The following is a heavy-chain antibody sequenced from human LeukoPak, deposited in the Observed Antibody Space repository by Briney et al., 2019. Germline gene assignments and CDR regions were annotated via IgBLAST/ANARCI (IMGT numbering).Heavy chain of an antibody. CDR2: ISNDGSNT. D-gene: IGHD3-10*01. CDR1: GFTFNKYA. V-gene: IGHV3-30*18. CDR3: AKLETRVYQGIEY. J-gene: IGHJ4*02. Sequence: PGGSLRLSCAASGFTFNKYAMHWVRQAPGKGLQWVAAISNDGSNTYYADSVKGRFTISRDNSKNTLYLQVNGLRAEDTAVYYCAKLETRVYQGIEYWGQGTLVTVSS.